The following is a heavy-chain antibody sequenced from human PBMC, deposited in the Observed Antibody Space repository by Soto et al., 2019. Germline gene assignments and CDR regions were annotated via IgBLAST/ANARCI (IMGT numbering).Heavy chain of an antibody. V-gene: IGHV4-34*02. Sequence: QGHLQQWGAGLLKPSETLSLTCAVYSESFIGYYWTWIRQPPGKGLEWIGEINHRGSTNYNPSLKSRVSISIDTSKNQFSLKLTSVTAADTSVYYCARTDIVTTNWFDPWGQGTLVTVSS. CDR1: SESFIGYY. CDR2: INHRGST. D-gene: IGHD5-12*01. J-gene: IGHJ5*02. CDR3: ARTDIVTTNWFDP.